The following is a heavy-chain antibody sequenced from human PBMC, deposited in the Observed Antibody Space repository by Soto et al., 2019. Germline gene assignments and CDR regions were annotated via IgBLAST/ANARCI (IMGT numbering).Heavy chain of an antibody. Sequence: QLLESGGGLVQPGGSLRLSCAASGFTFSSYSMNWVRQAPGKGLQWVATVCGGGDNIFYADSVKGRFTISRDDSQNMVFLQMNSLRPEDTAVYFCAKRDSGSGRSPPLINYWGQGTLVTVSS. V-gene: IGHV3-23*01. D-gene: IGHD3-10*01. J-gene: IGHJ4*02. CDR1: GFTFSSYS. CDR3: AKRDSGSGRSPPLINY. CDR2: VCGGGDNI.